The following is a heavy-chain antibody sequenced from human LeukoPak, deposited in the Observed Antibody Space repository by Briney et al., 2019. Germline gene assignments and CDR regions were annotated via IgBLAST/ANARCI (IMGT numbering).Heavy chain of an antibody. CDR2: ISGRGGST. J-gene: IGHJ4*02. D-gene: IGHD6-19*01. Sequence: GGSLRISCAASGFTFSTYAMSWVRQAPGKGLEWVSAISGRGGSTYYADSVKGRFTVSRDNAKNSLYLQMNSLRAEDTAVYYCARDITYSSGWYMTSGGNFDYWGQGTLVTVSS. CDR3: ARDITYSSGWYMTSGGNFDY. CDR1: GFTFSTYA. V-gene: IGHV3-23*01.